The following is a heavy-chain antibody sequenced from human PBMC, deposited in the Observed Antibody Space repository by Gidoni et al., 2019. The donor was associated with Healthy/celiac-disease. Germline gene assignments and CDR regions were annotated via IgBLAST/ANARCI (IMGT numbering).Heavy chain of an antibody. Sequence: EVQLVESGGGLVQPGGSLRLPCAASGCPFSSYWMNCVRQDQGKGLVWVSRINSDGSSTSYADSVKGRFTISRDNAKNTLYLQMNSLRAEDTAVYYCARDGSSGWYYFDYWGQGTLVTVSS. V-gene: IGHV3-74*01. D-gene: IGHD6-19*01. J-gene: IGHJ4*02. CDR2: INSDGSST. CDR1: GCPFSSYW. CDR3: ARDGSSGWYYFDY.